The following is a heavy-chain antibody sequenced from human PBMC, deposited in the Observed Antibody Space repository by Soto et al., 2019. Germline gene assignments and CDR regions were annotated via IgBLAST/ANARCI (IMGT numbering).Heavy chain of an antibody. J-gene: IGHJ4*02. CDR3: ARGPYIKPSLLDY. CDR2: IYHSGRT. D-gene: IGHD5-18*01. Sequence: SETLSLTCAVSGGSISSGGYSWNWIRQPPGKGLEWIGHIYHSGRTNYNPSLKSRVTISLDRSKTQFSLQVTSVTAADAAVYYRARGPYIKPSLLDYGGQGKLVTVS. V-gene: IGHV4-30-2*01. CDR1: GGSISSGGYS.